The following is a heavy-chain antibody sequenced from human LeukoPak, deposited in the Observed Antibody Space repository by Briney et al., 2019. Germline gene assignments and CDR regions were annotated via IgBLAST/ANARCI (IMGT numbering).Heavy chain of an antibody. V-gene: IGHV6-1*01. J-gene: IGHJ6*03. CDR1: GDSVSSNSAA. Sequence: PSQTLSLTCAISGDSVSSNSAAWNWIRQSPSRGLEWLGRTYYRSKWYNDYAVSVKSRITINPDTSKNQFSLQLNSVTPEDTAVYYCAREGGATTSPYYYYYYMDVWGKGTTVTVSS. CDR3: AREGGATTSPYYYYYYMDV. CDR2: TYYRSKWYN. D-gene: IGHD1-26*01.